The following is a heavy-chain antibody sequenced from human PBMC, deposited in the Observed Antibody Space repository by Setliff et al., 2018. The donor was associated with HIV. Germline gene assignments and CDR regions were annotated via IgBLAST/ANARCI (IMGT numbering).Heavy chain of an antibody. CDR1: GFSFSAYA. Sequence: PGGSLRLSCTASGFSFSAYAMSWVRRAPGKGLEWLSVVLRGGSPTYYADSVKGRFTISRDDSKNTVFLQMNNLRVEDTALYYCAKSSFRFFEDLSDWYFDLWGRGTLVTVSS. V-gene: IGHV3-23*03. CDR3: AKSSFRFFEDLSDWYFDL. J-gene: IGHJ2*01. D-gene: IGHD3-16*02. CDR2: VLRGGSPT.